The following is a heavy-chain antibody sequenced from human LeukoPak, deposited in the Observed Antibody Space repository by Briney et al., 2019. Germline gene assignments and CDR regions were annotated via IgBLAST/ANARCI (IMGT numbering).Heavy chain of an antibody. V-gene: IGHV3-21*01. Sequence: GGSLRLSCAASGFTFSSCGFNWVRQAPGKGLEWVSSIGPTGTDRYYADSVRGRFTISRDNAKNSMYLQMDSLRDEDTAVYYCATETIGRHYRGQGTLLTVSS. CDR1: GFTFSSCG. CDR2: IGPTGTDR. D-gene: IGHD1-14*01. CDR3: ATETIGRHY. J-gene: IGHJ4*02.